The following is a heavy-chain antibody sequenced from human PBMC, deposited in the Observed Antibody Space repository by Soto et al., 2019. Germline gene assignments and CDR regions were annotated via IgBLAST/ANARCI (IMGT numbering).Heavy chain of an antibody. CDR1: GYTFTSYY. CDR3: ARDLGIAVAGQSGRGGYYFDY. CDR2: INPSGGST. D-gene: IGHD6-19*01. Sequence: ASVKVSCKASGYTFTSYYMHWVRRAPGQGLEWMGIINPSGGSTSYAQKFQGRVTMTRDTSTSTVYMELSSLRSEDTAVYYCARDLGIAVAGQSGRGGYYFDYWGQGTLVTVSS. V-gene: IGHV1-46*01. J-gene: IGHJ4*02.